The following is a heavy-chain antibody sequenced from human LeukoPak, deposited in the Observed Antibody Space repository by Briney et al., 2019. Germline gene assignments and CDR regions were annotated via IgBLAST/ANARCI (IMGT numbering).Heavy chain of an antibody. CDR3: ARDGEAVARTRLASYWYFDL. CDR1: EYTFTGSY. J-gene: IGHJ2*01. V-gene: IGHV1-2*02. CDR2: INPNSGGT. D-gene: IGHD6-19*01. Sequence: ASVEVSCKASEYTFTGSYMYWVRQAPGQGLEWMGWINPNSGGTNYAQKFQGRVTITRDTSISTAYMELSRLRSDDTAVYYCARDGEAVARTRLASYWYFDLWGRGTLVTVSS.